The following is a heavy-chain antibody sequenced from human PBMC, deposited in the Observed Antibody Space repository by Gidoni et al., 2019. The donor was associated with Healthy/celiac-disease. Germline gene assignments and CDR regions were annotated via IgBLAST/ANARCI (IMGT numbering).Heavy chain of an antibody. V-gene: IGHV2-26*01. CDR3: ARAQIDPYYYYYMDV. J-gene: IGHJ6*03. Sequence: QVTLKESGPVLVKPTETLTLTCTVSGFSLSNARMGVSWIRQPPGKALEWLAHIFSSDEKSYSTSLKSRLTISKDTSKSQVVLTMTNMDPVDTATYYCARAQIDPYYYYYMDVWGKGTTVTVSS. CDR2: IFSSDEK. CDR1: GFSLSNARMG.